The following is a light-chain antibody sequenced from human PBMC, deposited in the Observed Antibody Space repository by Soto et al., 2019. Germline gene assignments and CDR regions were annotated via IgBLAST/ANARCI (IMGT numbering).Light chain of an antibody. Sequence: EIVMTQSPATLSVSPGERATLSCRASQSVRSNLAWYQQKPGQAPRLLIYGASTRATGIPARFRGSGSGTEFTFTISSLQSEDFAVYYCLQYNNWVPTFGQGTKVEIK. CDR2: GAS. J-gene: IGKJ1*01. CDR3: LQYNNWVPT. CDR1: QSVRSN. V-gene: IGKV3-15*01.